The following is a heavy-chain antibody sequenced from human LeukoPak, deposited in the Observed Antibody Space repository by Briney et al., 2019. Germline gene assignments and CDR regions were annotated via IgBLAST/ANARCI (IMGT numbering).Heavy chain of an antibody. J-gene: IGHJ6*02. CDR3: AREIYDFWSGYYTTPYYYGMDV. V-gene: IGHV3-33*01. Sequence: PGRSLRLSCAASGFTFSSYGMHWVRQAPGKGLEWVAVIWYDGSNKYYADSVKGRFTISRDNSKNTLYLQMNSLRAEDTAVYYCAREIYDFWSGYYTTPYYYGMDVWGQGTTVTVSS. D-gene: IGHD3-3*01. CDR1: GFTFSSYG. CDR2: IWYDGSNK.